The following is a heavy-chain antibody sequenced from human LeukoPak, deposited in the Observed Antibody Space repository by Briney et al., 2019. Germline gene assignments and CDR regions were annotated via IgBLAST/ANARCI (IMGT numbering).Heavy chain of an antibody. Sequence: GGSLRLSCAASGFTFSSYSMNWVRQAPGKGLEWVSYISSSSSTIYYADSVKGRFTISRDNDKNSLYLQMNSLRAEDTAIYYCARDRTTAAGMPYYFDYWGQGTLITVSS. J-gene: IGHJ4*02. CDR2: ISSSSSTI. D-gene: IGHD6-25*01. CDR3: ARDRTTAAGMPYYFDY. V-gene: IGHV3-48*01. CDR1: GFTFSSYS.